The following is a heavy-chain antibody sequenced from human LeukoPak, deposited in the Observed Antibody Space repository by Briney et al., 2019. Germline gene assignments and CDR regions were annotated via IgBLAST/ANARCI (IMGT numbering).Heavy chain of an antibody. CDR3: ARAVTGTRLGDF. Sequence: SETLSLTCTISGGSIGGDHWSWIRQAPGEGLEWIGYISYTGSTSYNPSLRSRVTISLNTPENQFSLRLVSVTAADTAGYYCARAVTGTRLGDFWGQGTLVAVSS. CDR1: GGSIGGDH. D-gene: IGHD6-19*01. J-gene: IGHJ4*01. CDR2: ISYTGST. V-gene: IGHV4-59*08.